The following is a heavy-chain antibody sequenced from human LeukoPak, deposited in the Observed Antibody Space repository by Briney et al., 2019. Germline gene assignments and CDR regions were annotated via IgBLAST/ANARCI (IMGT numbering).Heavy chain of an antibody. CDR3: ARDVAGYGMDV. CDR2: ISYDGSNK. D-gene: IGHD3-10*01. J-gene: IGHJ6*02. CDR1: GFTFSSYA. Sequence: PGGSLRLSCAASGFTFSSYAMHWVRQAPGKGLEWVAVISYDGSNKYYADSVKGRFTISRDNSKNMLYLQMNSLRAEDTAVYYCARDVAGYGMDVWGQGTTVTVSS. V-gene: IGHV3-30-3*01.